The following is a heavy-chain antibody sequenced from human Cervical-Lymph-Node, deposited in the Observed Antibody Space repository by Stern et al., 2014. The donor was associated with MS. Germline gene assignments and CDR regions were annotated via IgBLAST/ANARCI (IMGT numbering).Heavy chain of an antibody. V-gene: IGHV3-9*01. D-gene: IGHD2-15*01. Sequence: QLVESGGGLVQPGRSLRLSCAASGFTFDDYAMHWVRQAPGKGLEGVAGITWNGGRIGYADPVKGRFTISRDNAKKSLYLQMNSLRAEDTALYYCAKDSVRAATYYYYGLDVWGQGTTVTVSS. J-gene: IGHJ6*02. CDR1: GFTFDDYA. CDR3: AKDSVRAATYYYYGLDV. CDR2: ITWNGGRI.